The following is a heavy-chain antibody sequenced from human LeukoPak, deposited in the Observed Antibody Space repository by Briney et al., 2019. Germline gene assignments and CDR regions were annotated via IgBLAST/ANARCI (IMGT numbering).Heavy chain of an antibody. V-gene: IGHV3-7*03. J-gene: IGHJ6*03. CDR3: ARSPTRRYSSDYYYYMDV. CDR1: GFTFSSYW. Sequence: GGSLRLSCAASGFTFSSYWMSWVRQAPGKGLEWVANIKQDGSEKYYVDSVKGRFTISRDNAKNSLYLQMNSLRAEDTAVYYCARSPTRRYSSDYYYYMDVWGKGTTVTVYS. CDR2: IKQDGSEK. D-gene: IGHD6-25*01.